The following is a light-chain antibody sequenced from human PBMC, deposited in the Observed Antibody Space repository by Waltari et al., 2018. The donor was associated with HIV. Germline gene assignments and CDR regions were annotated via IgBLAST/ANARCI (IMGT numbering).Light chain of an antibody. CDR3: QVWESSTEDHQVV. J-gene: IGLJ2*01. CDR2: EDR. Sequence: SYVLTQPPSVSVAPGQTARMTCGGNNIGSKRLHWYQQKPGQAPVLVVYEDRDRPSGILQRFSGPNFGNTATLPITRVEAVDEADDYCQVWESSTEDHQVVFGGGTKLTVL. V-gene: IGLV3-21*02. CDR1: NIGSKR.